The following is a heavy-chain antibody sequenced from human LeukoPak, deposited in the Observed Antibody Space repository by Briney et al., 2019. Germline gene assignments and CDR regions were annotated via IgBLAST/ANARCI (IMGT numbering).Heavy chain of an antibody. CDR1: GGSISSYY. CDR2: IYTSGST. CDR3: ARAGIAAAGTGGYYYYMDV. Sequence: SETLSLTCTVSGGSISSYYWSWIRQPAGKGLEWIGRIYTSGSTNYNPSLKSRVTMSVDTSKNQFSLKLSSVTAADTAVYYCARAGIAAAGTGGYYYYMDVWGKGTTVTISS. V-gene: IGHV4-4*07. D-gene: IGHD6-13*01. J-gene: IGHJ6*03.